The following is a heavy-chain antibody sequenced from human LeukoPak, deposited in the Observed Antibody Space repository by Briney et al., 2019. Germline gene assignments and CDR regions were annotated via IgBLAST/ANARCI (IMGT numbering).Heavy chain of an antibody. J-gene: IGHJ3*02. CDR1: GGTFSSYA. CDR2: IIPIFGTA. Sequence: GSSVKVSCKASGGTFSSYAISWVRQAPGQGLEWMGGIIPIFGTANYAQKFQGRVTITADESTSTAYMELSSLRSEDTAVFYCASVRRWELLSDAFDIWGQVTMVTVSS. D-gene: IGHD1-26*01. CDR3: ASVRRWELLSDAFDI. V-gene: IGHV1-69*01.